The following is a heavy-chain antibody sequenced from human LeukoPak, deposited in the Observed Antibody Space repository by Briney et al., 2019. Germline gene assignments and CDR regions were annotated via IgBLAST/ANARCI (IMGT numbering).Heavy chain of an antibody. CDR3: ARHVGNSGSGSYLTYVDY. Sequence: SETLSLTCTVSGGSISSYYWSWIRQPPGKGLEWIGHIYYSGSTHYNPSLKSRVTISVDTSKNQFSLKLSSVAAADTAVYYCARHVGNSGSGSYLTYVDYWGQGTLVTVPS. D-gene: IGHD3-10*01. CDR1: GGSISSYY. V-gene: IGHV4-59*08. J-gene: IGHJ4*02. CDR2: IYYSGST.